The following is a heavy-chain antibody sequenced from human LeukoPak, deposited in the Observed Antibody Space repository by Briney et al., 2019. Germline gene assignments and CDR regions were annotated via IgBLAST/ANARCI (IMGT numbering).Heavy chain of an antibody. CDR2: IKQDGSEK. V-gene: IGHV3-7*03. CDR3: AKSKSPFRPTTVTSYNWFDP. CDR1: GFTFSSYW. Sequence: GGSLRLSCAASGFTFSSYWMSWVRQAPGKGLEWVANIKQDGSEKYYVDSVKGRFTISRDNAKNSLYLQMNSLRAEDTAVYYCAKSKSPFRPTTVTSYNWFDPWGQGTLVTVSS. J-gene: IGHJ5*02. D-gene: IGHD4-11*01.